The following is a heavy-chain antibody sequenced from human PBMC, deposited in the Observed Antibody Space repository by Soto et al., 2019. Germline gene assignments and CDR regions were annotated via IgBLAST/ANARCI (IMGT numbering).Heavy chain of an antibody. J-gene: IGHJ5*02. V-gene: IGHV2-26*01. CDR1: GFSLSNARMG. CDR2: IFSNDEK. CDR3: ARILRTLTNGYNFWFDP. D-gene: IGHD5-12*01. Sequence: SGPTLVNPTETLTLTCTVSGFSLSNARMGVSWIRQPPGKALEWLAHIFSNDEKSYSTSLKSRLTISKDTSKSQVVLTMTNMDPVDTATYYCARILRTLTNGYNFWFDPWGQGTLVTVSS.